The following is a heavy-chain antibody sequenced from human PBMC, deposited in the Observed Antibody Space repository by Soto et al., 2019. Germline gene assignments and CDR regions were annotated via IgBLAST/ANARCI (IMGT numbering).Heavy chain of an antibody. CDR2: LDQDGSER. CDR1: GFTFSTYW. CDR3: VCGGNFFVY. J-gene: IGHJ4*02. D-gene: IGHD3-16*01. Sequence: EVQLVESGGGLVQPGGSLRPSCAASGFTFSTYWMTWVRRPPGKGLEWVANLDQDGSERYYVDSVRGRFTISRDNAKNSRYLQMNSLRAEDTAVYYCVCGGNFFVYWGQGTLVTVSP. V-gene: IGHV3-7*01.